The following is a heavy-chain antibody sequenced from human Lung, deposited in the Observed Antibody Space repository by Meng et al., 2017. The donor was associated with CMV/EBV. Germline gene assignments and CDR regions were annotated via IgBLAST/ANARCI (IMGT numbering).Heavy chain of an antibody. CDR2: INSDGSST. D-gene: IGHD3-22*01. CDR3: ARAADLYDYYDSSGYYGY. J-gene: IGHJ4*02. Sequence: GGSLRLXCAASGFTFSSYWMHWVRQAPGKGLVWVSRINSDGSSTSYADSVKGRLTISRDNAKNTLYLQMNSLRAEDTAVYYCARAADLYDYYDSSGYYGYWGQGTLVTVSS. V-gene: IGHV3-74*01. CDR1: GFTFSSYW.